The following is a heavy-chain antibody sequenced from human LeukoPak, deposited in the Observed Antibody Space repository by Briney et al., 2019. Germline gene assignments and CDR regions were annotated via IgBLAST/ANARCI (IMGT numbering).Heavy chain of an antibody. CDR2: ISGSGGST. D-gene: IGHD2-2*02. CDR1: GFTFSSYA. J-gene: IGHJ2*01. Sequence: GGSLRLSCAASGFTFSSYAMSWVRQAPGKGLEWVSAISGSGGSTYYADSVKGRFTISRDNSKNTLYLQMNSLRAEDTAVYYCARFEDIVVVPAAIPWYFDLWGRGTLVTVSS. V-gene: IGHV3-23*01. CDR3: ARFEDIVVVPAAIPWYFDL.